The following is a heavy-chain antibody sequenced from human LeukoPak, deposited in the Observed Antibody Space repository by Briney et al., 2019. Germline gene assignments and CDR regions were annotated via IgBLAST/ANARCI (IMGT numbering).Heavy chain of an antibody. V-gene: IGHV1-18*01. D-gene: IGHD6-6*01. CDR1: GYTFTSYG. CDR3: ARDVTIAARGFDY. CDR2: ISAYNGNT. J-gene: IGHJ4*02. Sequence: LRASVKVSCKASGYTFTSYGISWVRQAPGQGLEWMGWISAYNGNTNYAQKLQGRVTMTTDTSTSTAYVELRSLRSDDTAVYYCARDVTIAARGFDYWGQGTLVTVSS.